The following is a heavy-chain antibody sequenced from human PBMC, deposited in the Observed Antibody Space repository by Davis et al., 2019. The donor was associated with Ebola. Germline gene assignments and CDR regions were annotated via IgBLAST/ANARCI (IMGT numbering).Heavy chain of an antibody. CDR2: IRSKVNSYAT. D-gene: IGHD5-18*01. CDR3: TSLPDTAVENPPDY. CDR1: GFTFSGSA. Sequence: PGGSLRLSCVASGFTFSGSALHWVRQASGKGLEWVGRIRSKVNSYATTYAASVEGRFTISRDDSKNTAYLQMNSLKTEDTAIYYCTSLPDTAVENPPDYWGQGTLVTVSS. V-gene: IGHV3-73*01. J-gene: IGHJ4*02.